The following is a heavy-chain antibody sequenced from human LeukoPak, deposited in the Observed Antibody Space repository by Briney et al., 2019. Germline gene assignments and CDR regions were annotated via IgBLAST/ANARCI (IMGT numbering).Heavy chain of an antibody. CDR3: AKGSWLARYYCVY. V-gene: IGHV3-23*01. CDR1: GFTFSSYA. J-gene: IGHJ4*02. CDR2: ISGGGGST. Sequence: GGSLRLSCAASGFTFSSYAMSWVRQAPGKGLEWVSAISGGGGSTYYADSVKGRFTISRDNSKNTLYLQMNSLRAEDTAVDYCAKGSWLARYYCVYWGQGTLVTVSS. D-gene: IGHD6-13*01.